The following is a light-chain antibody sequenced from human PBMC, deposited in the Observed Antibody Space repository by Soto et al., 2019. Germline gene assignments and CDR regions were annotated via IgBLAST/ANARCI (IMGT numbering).Light chain of an antibody. CDR3: QQSYSSPPT. Sequence: DIQMTQSPSSLSASVGDGVIITCRASQSIRNHLNWYQQKAGKAPKLLIFPASSLQSGVPSRFSGSRSGPDFTLTISSLQPEDFETYYCQQSYSSPPTFGQGTKVDIK. J-gene: IGKJ1*01. CDR1: QSIRNH. CDR2: PAS. V-gene: IGKV1-39*01.